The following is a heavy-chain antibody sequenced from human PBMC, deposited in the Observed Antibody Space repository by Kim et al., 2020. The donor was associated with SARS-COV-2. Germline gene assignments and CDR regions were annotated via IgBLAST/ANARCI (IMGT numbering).Heavy chain of an antibody. CDR1: GFTFSSYA. CDR2: ISGSGGST. Sequence: GGSLRLSCAASGFTFSSYAMSWVRQAPGKGLEWVSAISGSGGSTYYADSVKGRFTISRDNSKNTLYLQMNSLRAEDTAVYYCAKAVGQWQWLVLPYFDYWGQGTLVTVSS. J-gene: IGHJ4*02. V-gene: IGHV3-23*01. CDR3: AKAVGQWQWLVLPYFDY. D-gene: IGHD6-19*01.